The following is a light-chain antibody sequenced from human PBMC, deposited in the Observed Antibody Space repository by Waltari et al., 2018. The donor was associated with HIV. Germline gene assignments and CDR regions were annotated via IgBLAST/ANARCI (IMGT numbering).Light chain of an antibody. V-gene: IGLV1-47*01. CDR2: RNN. Sequence: QSVLTQPPSASGTTGQSVTIPCSGPSSNIGTNYVSWYHQFPGTAPKLLIYRNNKLPSGVPDRFSGSKSGTSASLAISGLRSDDEADYYCAAWDDTLTVVFGGGTKLTVL. CDR1: SSNIGTNY. J-gene: IGLJ2*01. CDR3: AAWDDTLTVV.